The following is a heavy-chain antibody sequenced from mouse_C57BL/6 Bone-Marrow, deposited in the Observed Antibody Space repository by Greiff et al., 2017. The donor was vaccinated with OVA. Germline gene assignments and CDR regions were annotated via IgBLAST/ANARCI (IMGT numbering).Heavy chain of an antibody. CDR1: GFNIKDDY. CDR3: TTFLLWSRRGDY. CDR2: IDPENGDT. Sequence: EVQLQQSGAELVRPGASVKLSCTASGFNIKDDYMHWVKQRPEQGLEWIGWIDPENGDTEYASKFQGKATITADTSSNTAYLQLSSLTSEDTAVYYCTTFLLWSRRGDYWGQGTSVTVSS. J-gene: IGHJ4*01. D-gene: IGHD2-2*01. V-gene: IGHV14-4*01.